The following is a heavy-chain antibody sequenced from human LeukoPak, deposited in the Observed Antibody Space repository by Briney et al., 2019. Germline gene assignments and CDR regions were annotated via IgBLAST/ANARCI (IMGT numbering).Heavy chain of an antibody. V-gene: IGHV1-2*02. CDR1: GYTFTGYY. J-gene: IGHJ4*02. D-gene: IGHD5-18*01. CDR3: ARGSNVDTSMVTPFDY. Sequence: ATVKVSCKASGYTFTGYYIHWVRQAPGQGLEWMGWMNPNSGGATYARQFQGRVTMTRDTSINTAYIEVSRLRSDDTAVYYCARGSNVDTSMVTPFDYWGQGTLVTVSS. CDR2: MNPNSGGA.